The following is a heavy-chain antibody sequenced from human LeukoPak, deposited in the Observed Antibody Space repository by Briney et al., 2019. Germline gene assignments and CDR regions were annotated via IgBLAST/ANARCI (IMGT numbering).Heavy chain of an antibody. V-gene: IGHV3-30*02. D-gene: IGHD6-13*01. CDR3: AKDQDSSSWDPGCFDY. CDR1: GFTFSSYG. J-gene: IGHJ4*02. CDR2: LRYDGSNK. Sequence: GGSLRLSCAASGFTFSSYGMHWVRQAPGKGLDWVAFLRYDGSNKYYADSVKGRFTISRDNSKNTLYLQMNSLRAEDTAVYYCAKDQDSSSWDPGCFDYWGQGTLVTVSS.